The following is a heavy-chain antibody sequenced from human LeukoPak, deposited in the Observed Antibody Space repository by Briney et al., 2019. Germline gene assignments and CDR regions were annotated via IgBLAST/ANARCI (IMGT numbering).Heavy chain of an antibody. Sequence: GESLKISCKGSGYSFTSYWIGWVGQMPGKGLEWMGIIYPGDSDTRYSPSFQGQVTISADESISTAYLQCSSLKASDTAMYYCARQIDYYDSSAYGYWGQGTLVTVSS. V-gene: IGHV5-51*01. CDR3: ARQIDYYDSSAYGY. CDR2: IYPGDSDT. CDR1: GYSFTSYW. D-gene: IGHD3-22*01. J-gene: IGHJ4*02.